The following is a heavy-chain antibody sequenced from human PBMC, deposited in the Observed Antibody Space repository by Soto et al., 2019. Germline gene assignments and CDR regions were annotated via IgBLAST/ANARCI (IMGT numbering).Heavy chain of an antibody. D-gene: IGHD3-10*01. CDR3: ARETRYYYGSGSYSDGMDV. Sequence: SEALSLTCAVYGGSFSGYYWSWIRQPPGKGLEWIGEINHSGSTNYNPSLKSRVTISVDTSKNQFSLKLSSVTAADTAVYYCARETRYYYGSGSYSDGMDVWGQGTTVTVSS. J-gene: IGHJ6*02. CDR1: GGSFSGYY. CDR2: INHSGST. V-gene: IGHV4-34*01.